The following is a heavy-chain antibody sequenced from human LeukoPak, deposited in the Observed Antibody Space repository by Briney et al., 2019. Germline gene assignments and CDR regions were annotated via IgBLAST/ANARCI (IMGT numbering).Heavy chain of an antibody. CDR2: IYHSGST. Sequence: SETLFLTCTVSGYSISSGYYWGWIRQPPGKGLEWIGSIYHSGSTYYNPSLKSRVTISVDTSKNQFSLKLNSVTAADTAVYYCAKSNGYGLIDIGGQGTMVTVSS. CDR3: AKSNGYGLIDI. V-gene: IGHV4-38-2*02. J-gene: IGHJ3*02. CDR1: GYSISSGYY. D-gene: IGHD3-22*01.